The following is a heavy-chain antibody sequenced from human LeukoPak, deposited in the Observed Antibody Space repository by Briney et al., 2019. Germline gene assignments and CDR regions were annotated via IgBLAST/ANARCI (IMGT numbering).Heavy chain of an antibody. J-gene: IGHJ4*02. CDR3: ARDHYDSSGYYLDY. Sequence: PGGSLRLSCAASGFTFSSYEMNWVRQAPGKGLEWVSYISSSGSTIYYADPVKGRFTISKDNAKNSLYLQMNSLRAEDTAVYYCARDHYDSSGYYLDYWGQGTLVTVSS. CDR2: ISSSGSTI. V-gene: IGHV3-48*03. D-gene: IGHD3-22*01. CDR1: GFTFSSYE.